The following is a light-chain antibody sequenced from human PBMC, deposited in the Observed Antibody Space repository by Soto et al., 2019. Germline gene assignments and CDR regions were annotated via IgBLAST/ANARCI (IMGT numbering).Light chain of an antibody. J-gene: IGLJ1*01. CDR3: QVWDSTSYV. CDR1: NIGSKI. Sequence: SYELTQPHSVSVALGQTAKITCEGNNIGSKIVHWYQQKPGQAPVKVIYRDSNRPSGIPERFSGSNPGNTATLTISRAQAGDEADYYCQVWDSTSYVFGTGTKVTVL. V-gene: IGLV3-9*01. CDR2: RDS.